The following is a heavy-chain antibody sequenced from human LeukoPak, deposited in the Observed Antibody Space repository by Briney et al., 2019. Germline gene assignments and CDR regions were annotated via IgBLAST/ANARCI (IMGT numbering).Heavy chain of an antibody. CDR3: ARVFGYYYFYMDV. CDR2: ISPENGDT. D-gene: IGHD3-3*01. V-gene: IGHV1-18*01. Sequence: GASVKVSCKASGYTFVNFGLIWVRQAPGQGLVWMGWISPENGDTNYAQTFQDRVTMTTDTSTNTAYMHLRSLTSDDTAVYFCARVFGYYYFYMDVWGEGTTVIISS. J-gene: IGHJ6*03. CDR1: GYTFVNFG.